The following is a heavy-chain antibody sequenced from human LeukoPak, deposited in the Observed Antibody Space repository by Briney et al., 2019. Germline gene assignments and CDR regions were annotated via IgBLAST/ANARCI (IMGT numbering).Heavy chain of an antibody. V-gene: IGHV3-53*01. CDR1: GFSVNDNY. D-gene: IGHD4-17*01. Sequence: GGSLRLSCAVSGFSVNDNYMSWVRQAPGKGLQWVSVMFPDGRTYYADSVKGRFTISRDLARNTLLLQMHSLRADDTAVHYCARTNPVCGDYDYWGQGTLATVSS. J-gene: IGHJ4*02. CDR3: ARTNPVCGDYDY. CDR2: MFPDGRT.